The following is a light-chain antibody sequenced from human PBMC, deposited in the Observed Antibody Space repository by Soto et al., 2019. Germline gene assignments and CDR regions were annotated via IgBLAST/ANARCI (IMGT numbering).Light chain of an antibody. CDR2: GAS. CDR1: PSVTSN. V-gene: IGKV3D-15*01. Sequence: EIVMTQSPATLSVSPGDRATLSCKASPSVTSNLAWYQQKPGQAPRLLIYGASTRATDIPARFSGSGSGTEFTLTISGLQSEDFAVYYCQQYNNWPPITFGQGIRLEIK. J-gene: IGKJ5*01. CDR3: QQYNNWPPIT.